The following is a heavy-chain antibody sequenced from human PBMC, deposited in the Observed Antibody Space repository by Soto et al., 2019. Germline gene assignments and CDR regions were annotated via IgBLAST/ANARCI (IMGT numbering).Heavy chain of an antibody. J-gene: IGHJ4*01. CDR2: INPHNGAT. CDR1: GYTFTDYY. V-gene: IGHV1-2*02. Sequence: ASVKVSCKASGYTFTDYYIHWVRQAPGEGLEWMGWINPHNGATKYAQKFQGTVNMTIDTSIRTAYMELSRLTSDHTALYYCTARLRGLIFCSDDHCPDYWGQGTLVNV. D-gene: IGHD2-21*01. CDR3: TARLRGLIFCSDDHCPDY.